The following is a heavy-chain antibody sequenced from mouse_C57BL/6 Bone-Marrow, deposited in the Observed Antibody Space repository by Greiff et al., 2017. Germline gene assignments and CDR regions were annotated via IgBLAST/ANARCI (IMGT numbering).Heavy chain of an antibody. CDR3: TRDDYDLHWYFEV. CDR2: IDPEDGDT. J-gene: IGHJ1*03. D-gene: IGHD2-4*01. V-gene: IGHV14-1*01. CDR1: GFNIKDYY. Sequence: EVQLQQSGAELVRPGASVKLSCTASGFNIKDYYMHWVKQRPEQGLEWIGRIDPEDGDTEYAPKFQGKATMTADTSSNTAYLQLSSLTSEDTAVXYCTRDDYDLHWYFEVWGTGTTVTVS.